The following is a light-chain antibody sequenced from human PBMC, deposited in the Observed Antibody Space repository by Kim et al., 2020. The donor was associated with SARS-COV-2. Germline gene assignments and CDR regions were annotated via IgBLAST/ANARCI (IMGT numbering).Light chain of an antibody. CDR3: QQYSSSPAT. CDR2: GAS. J-gene: IGKJ1*01. Sequence: STGERGTLYGRASQSVSRNYLAWYQQKPGQAPRLLNYGASSRATGIPDRFSGSGSGTDFTLTITRLGTEDFAVYYCQQYSSSPATFGQGTKVDIK. CDR1: QSVSRNY. V-gene: IGKV3-20*01.